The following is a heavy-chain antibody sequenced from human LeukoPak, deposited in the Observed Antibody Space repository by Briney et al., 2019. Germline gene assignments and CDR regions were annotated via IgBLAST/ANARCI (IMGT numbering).Heavy chain of an antibody. D-gene: IGHD3-3*01. CDR1: GGSISSSSYY. CDR2: IYYSGST. Sequence: SETLSLTCTVSGGSISSSSYYWGWIRQPPGKGLEWIGSIYYSGSTYYNPSLRSRVTISVDTSKNQFSLKLSSVTAADTAVYYCARHGPPQYYDFWSGYYFHAFDIWGQGTMVTVSS. J-gene: IGHJ3*02. CDR3: ARHGPPQYYDFWSGYYFHAFDI. V-gene: IGHV4-39*01.